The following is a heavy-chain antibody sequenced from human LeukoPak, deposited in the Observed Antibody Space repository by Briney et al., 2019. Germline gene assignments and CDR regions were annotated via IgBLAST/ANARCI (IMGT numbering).Heavy chain of an antibody. CDR2: ISGSGGST. Sequence: GGSLRLSCAASGFTFSSYAMSWVRQAPGKWLEWVSAISGSGGSTYYTDSVKGRFTISRDNSKNTLYLQMNSLRAEDTAVYYCAKDGLEYSSSPRAYYFDYWGQGTLVTVSS. V-gene: IGHV3-23*01. D-gene: IGHD6-6*01. CDR1: GFTFSSYA. J-gene: IGHJ4*02. CDR3: AKDGLEYSSSPRAYYFDY.